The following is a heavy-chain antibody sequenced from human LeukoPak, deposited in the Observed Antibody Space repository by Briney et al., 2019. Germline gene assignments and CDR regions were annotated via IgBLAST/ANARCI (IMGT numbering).Heavy chain of an antibody. J-gene: IGHJ4*02. V-gene: IGHV4-34*01. CDR3: ARGARLLGWFVVGRPPSAYCFDS. Sequence: SETLSLTCAVYGGSFNSYCWTWIRQSPGKGLEWIGEINHSGVTNYNPSLKSRITMSVDTSKNQFALQLNSVTAADSAVYYCARGARLLGWFVVGRPPSAYCFDSWGLGTLVTVSS. CDR1: GGSFNSYC. D-gene: IGHD3-3*01. CDR2: INHSGVT.